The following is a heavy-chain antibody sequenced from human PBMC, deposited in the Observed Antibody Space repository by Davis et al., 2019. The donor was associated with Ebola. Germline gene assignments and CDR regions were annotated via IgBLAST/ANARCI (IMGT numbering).Heavy chain of an antibody. Sequence: GESLKISCAASGFTFSSYGMHWVRQAPGKGLEWVSYISSSSSTIYYAHSVKGRFTISRDNAKNSLYLQMNSLRDEDTAVYYCARGSVEQQLVRGLENFDYWGQGTLVTVSS. CDR2: ISSSSSTI. J-gene: IGHJ4*02. V-gene: IGHV3-48*02. D-gene: IGHD6-13*01. CDR1: GFTFSSYG. CDR3: ARGSVEQQLVRGLENFDY.